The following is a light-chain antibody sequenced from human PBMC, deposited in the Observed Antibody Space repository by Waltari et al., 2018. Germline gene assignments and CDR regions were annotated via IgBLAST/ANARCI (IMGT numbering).Light chain of an antibody. Sequence: QTVATQAPSLTVSPGGPVTPTCASRTGAVTSGSYPNWFTQKPGQAPSALIYSTSNKHSWTPARFSGSLLGGKAALTLSGVQPEDEAEYYCLLYYGGAWVFGGGTKLTVL. CDR3: LLYYGGAWV. V-gene: IGLV7-43*01. CDR1: TGAVTSGSY. CDR2: STS. J-gene: IGLJ3*02.